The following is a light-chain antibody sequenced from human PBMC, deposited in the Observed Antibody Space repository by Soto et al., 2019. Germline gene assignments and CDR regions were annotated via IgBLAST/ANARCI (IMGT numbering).Light chain of an antibody. Sequence: DIVLTQFPGTLSLSPGETATLSCRASQTLASNFLVWYQQKPGQAPRLLIYGASNRATGIPDRFSGSGYGTDFNLTISRLEPEDFAVYYCQKYGSSGTLGQGTKVDIK. CDR1: QTLASNF. J-gene: IGKJ1*01. CDR3: QKYGSSGT. CDR2: GAS. V-gene: IGKV3-20*01.